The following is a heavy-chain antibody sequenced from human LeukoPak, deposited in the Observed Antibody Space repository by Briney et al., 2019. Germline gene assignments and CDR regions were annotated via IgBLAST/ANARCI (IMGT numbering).Heavy chain of an antibody. D-gene: IGHD3-22*01. CDR2: IYRDGSK. V-gene: IGHV3-53*01. CDR3: ATDYYYDSSTYDAYDI. Sequence: GGSLRLSCAASGFTASSNYINWVRQAPGRGLEGVPVIYRDGSKFYADSVQGRFTLSRDTSKKMLYLQMNSLRAEDTAVYYCATDYYYDSSTYDAYDIWGQGTMVTVSS. J-gene: IGHJ3*02. CDR1: GFTASSNY.